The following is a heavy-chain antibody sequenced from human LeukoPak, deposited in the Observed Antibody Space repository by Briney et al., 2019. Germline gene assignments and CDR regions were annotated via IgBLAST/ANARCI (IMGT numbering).Heavy chain of an antibody. D-gene: IGHD3-9*01. Sequence: SETLSLTCTVSGGSISSYYWSWIRQPPGKGLEWIGYIYYSGSTNYNPSLKSRVTISVDTSKNQFSLKLSSMTAADTAVYYCARLSYDILTGYSYYFDYWGQGTLVTVSS. CDR2: IYYSGST. CDR1: GGSISSYY. CDR3: ARLSYDILTGYSYYFDY. V-gene: IGHV4-59*01. J-gene: IGHJ4*02.